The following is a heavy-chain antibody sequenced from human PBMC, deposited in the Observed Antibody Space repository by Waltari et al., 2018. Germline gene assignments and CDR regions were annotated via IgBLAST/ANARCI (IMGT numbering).Heavy chain of an antibody. CDR2: IYSIGNT. D-gene: IGHD5-12*01. Sequence: EVQLVESGGGLIQPGGSLRLSCAASGFTVSSNYLSWVRQAPGGGLEWCSLIYSIGNTYYADAVKGRFTISRDNLKNTLYLQMNSVRAEETAVYDCAAQAGEYSGYEEREDHWGQGTLVTVSS. CDR1: GFTVSSNY. J-gene: IGHJ4*02. V-gene: IGHV3-53*01. CDR3: AAQAGEYSGYEEREDH.